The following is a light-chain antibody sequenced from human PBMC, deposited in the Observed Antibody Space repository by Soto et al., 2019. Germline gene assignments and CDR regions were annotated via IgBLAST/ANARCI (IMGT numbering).Light chain of an antibody. J-gene: IGLJ3*02. V-gene: IGLV2-11*01. Sequence: QSALTQPRSVSGSPGQSVTISCTGTSSDVGGYNSVSWYQHHPGKAPKFMIYDVSERPSGVPDRFSGSKSGNTASLTISGLQAEDEADYYCCSYAVSDTNWVFGGGTKLTVL. CDR3: CSYAVSDTNWV. CDR2: DVS. CDR1: SSDVGGYNS.